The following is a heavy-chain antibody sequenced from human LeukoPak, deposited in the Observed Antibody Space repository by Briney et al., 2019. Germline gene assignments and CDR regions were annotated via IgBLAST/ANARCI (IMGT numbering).Heavy chain of an antibody. CDR3: TRDQTPYY. Sequence: GGSLRLSCAASGFTFSSYSMNWVRQAPGKGLEWVGFIRSKVYGGTPEYAASVKGRFTISRDDSKGVAYLQMNSLKTEDTAVYYCTRDQTPYYWGQGTLVTVSS. V-gene: IGHV3-49*04. CDR2: IRSKVYGGTP. CDR1: GFTFSSYS. J-gene: IGHJ4*02.